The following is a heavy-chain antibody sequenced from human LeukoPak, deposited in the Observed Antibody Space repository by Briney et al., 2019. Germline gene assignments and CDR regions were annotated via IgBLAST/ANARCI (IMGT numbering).Heavy chain of an antibody. Sequence: PSETLSLTCTVSGGSISDYYWSWIRQPPGKGLEWIGYISYSGNTNYNPSLKSRVTISVDMFKNQFSLKLRSVTAADTAVYYCATGMRDGYNNYYFDYWGQGTLVTVSS. CDR2: ISYSGNT. CDR1: GGSISDYY. CDR3: ATGMRDGYNNYYFDY. D-gene: IGHD5-24*01. V-gene: IGHV4-59*01. J-gene: IGHJ4*02.